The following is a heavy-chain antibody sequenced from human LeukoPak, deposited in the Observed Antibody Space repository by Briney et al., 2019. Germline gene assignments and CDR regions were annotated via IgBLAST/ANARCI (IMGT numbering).Heavy chain of an antibody. D-gene: IGHD1-26*01. CDR1: GFTFSSYS. CDR2: ISSSSSYI. J-gene: IGHJ4*02. Sequence: TGGSLRLSCAASGFTFSSYSMDWVRQAPGKGLEWVSSISSSSSYIYYADSVKGRFIISRDNAKNSLYLQMNSLRAKDTAVYYCAREGQWVSGFDYWGQGTLVTVSS. V-gene: IGHV3-21*01. CDR3: AREGQWVSGFDY.